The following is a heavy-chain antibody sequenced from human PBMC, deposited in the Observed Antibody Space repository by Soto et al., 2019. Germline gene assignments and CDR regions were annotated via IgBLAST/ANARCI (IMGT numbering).Heavy chain of an antibody. Sequence: AQLVESGGGLVYPGGSLRLSCVASGFRFSDHSMNWVRQAPGKGLQWASYISSSSDDIYYADSVKGRFTVSRDNAKNTLFLQMNSLRDDDSAIYYCARLPKGSLVTAWGQGSRVTVSS. V-gene: IGHV3-48*02. CDR2: ISSSSDDI. CDR1: GFRFSDHS. D-gene: IGHD2-21*02. CDR3: ARLPKGSLVTA. J-gene: IGHJ4*01.